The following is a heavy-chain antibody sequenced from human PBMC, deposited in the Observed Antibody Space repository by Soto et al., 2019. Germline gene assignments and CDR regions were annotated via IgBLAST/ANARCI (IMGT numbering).Heavy chain of an antibody. J-gene: IGHJ4*02. CDR3: ARGIPRGYSYGSYYFDY. D-gene: IGHD5-18*01. CDR2: IYSGGRT. CDR1: GFTVSSNY. V-gene: IGHV3-53*01. Sequence: GGSLRLSCAASGFTVSSNYMTWVRQAPGKGLEWVSVIYSGGRTYYADSVKGRFTISRDNSKNTLYLQMNSLRAEDTAVYYCARGIPRGYSYGSYYFDYWGQGTLVTVSS.